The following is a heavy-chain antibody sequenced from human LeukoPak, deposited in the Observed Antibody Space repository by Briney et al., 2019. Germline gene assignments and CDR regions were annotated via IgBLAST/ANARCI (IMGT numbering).Heavy chain of an antibody. Sequence: SETPSLTCTVSGGSISSYYWSWIRQPAGKGLEWIGRIYTSGSTNYNPSLKSRVTMSVDTSKNQFSLKLSSVTAADTAVYYCASSPYDFWSGYYTPGWFDPWGQGTLVTVSS. V-gene: IGHV4-4*07. CDR3: ASSPYDFWSGYYTPGWFDP. CDR2: IYTSGST. CDR1: GGSISSYY. J-gene: IGHJ5*02. D-gene: IGHD3-3*01.